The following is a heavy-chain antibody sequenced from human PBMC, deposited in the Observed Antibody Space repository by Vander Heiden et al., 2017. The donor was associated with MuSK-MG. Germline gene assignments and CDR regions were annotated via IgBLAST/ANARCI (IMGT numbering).Heavy chain of an antibody. V-gene: IGHV1-2*02. CDR2: INPNSGGT. D-gene: IGHD6-13*01. CDR3: AREEQQLVISRGGTYYYYGMDV. Sequence: QVQLVQSGAEVKKPGASVKVSCKASGYTFTGYYMPWVRPAPGQGLEWMGWINPNSGGTNYAQKFQGRVTMTRDTSISTAYMELSRLRSDDTAVYYCAREEQQLVISRGGTYYYYGMDVWGQGTTVTVSS. CDR1: GYTFTGYY. J-gene: IGHJ6*02.